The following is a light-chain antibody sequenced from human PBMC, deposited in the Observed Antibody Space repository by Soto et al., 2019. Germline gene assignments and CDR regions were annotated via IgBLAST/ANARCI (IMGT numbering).Light chain of an antibody. CDR3: EQYNYWPRT. CDR2: GAS. Sequence: EIVMTQSPATLSVSPGERATLSCMASQSVSSNLAWYQQKPGQAPRLLIYGASTRATGIPARFSGSGSGTEFTLTISSLQSEDFAVYYCEQYNYWPRTFGQGTKVDIK. V-gene: IGKV3-15*01. CDR1: QSVSSN. J-gene: IGKJ1*01.